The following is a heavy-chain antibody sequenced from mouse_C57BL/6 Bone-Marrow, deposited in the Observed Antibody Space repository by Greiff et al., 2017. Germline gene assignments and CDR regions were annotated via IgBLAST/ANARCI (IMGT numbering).Heavy chain of an antibody. D-gene: IGHD2-4*01. Sequence: EVQLQQSGAELVRPGASVKLSCTASGFNIKDDYMHWVKQRPEQGLEWIGWIDPANGDTEYASKFQGKATITADTSSNTAYLQLSSLTSEDTGVYYWTTLYDYGGGPWFAYWGQGTLVTVSA. CDR3: TTLYDYGGGPWFAY. CDR2: IDPANGDT. V-gene: IGHV14-4*01. J-gene: IGHJ3*01. CDR1: GFNIKDDY.